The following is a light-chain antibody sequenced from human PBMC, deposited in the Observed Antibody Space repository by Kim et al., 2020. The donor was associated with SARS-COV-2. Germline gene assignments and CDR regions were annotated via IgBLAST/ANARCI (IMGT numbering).Light chain of an antibody. V-gene: IGKV1-16*02. CDR2: AAS. J-gene: IGKJ5*01. Sequence: ASVGDRVTLTCRASQGIGSSLAWFQQKPGKAPQSLIYAASSLHSGVPSKFSGSGSGTDFTLTISSLQPEDFATYYCQQYYSYPPTFGQGTRLEIK. CDR3: QQYYSYPPT. CDR1: QGIGSS.